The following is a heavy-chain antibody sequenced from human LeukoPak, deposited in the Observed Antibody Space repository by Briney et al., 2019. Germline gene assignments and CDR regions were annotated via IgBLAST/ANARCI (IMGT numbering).Heavy chain of an antibody. D-gene: IGHD6-13*01. CDR1: GCTVSSNY. CDR2: IYSGGSR. Sequence: PGGSLRLSCAASGCTVSSNYMSWVRQAPGKGLEWVSVIYSGGSREYADSVKGRFTISRDNSKNTLYLHMNSLSAEDTAVYYCARDPRLTVAGTGDYWGQGTLVTVSS. J-gene: IGHJ4*02. CDR3: ARDPRLTVAGTGDY. V-gene: IGHV3-53*01.